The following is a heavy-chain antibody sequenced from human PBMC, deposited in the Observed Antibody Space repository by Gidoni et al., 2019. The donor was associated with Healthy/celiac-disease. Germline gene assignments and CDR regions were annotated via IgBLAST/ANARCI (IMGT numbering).Heavy chain of an antibody. CDR3: ARESGGYSYGGDAFDI. D-gene: IGHD5-18*01. J-gene: IGHJ3*02. V-gene: IGHV3-33*01. CDR1: GFTVSSYG. CDR2: IWYDGSNE. Sequence: QVQRVESGGGVVQPGRSLRLPCAASGFTVSSYGMHWVRQAPVKGLAWVAVIWYDGSNEYYSDSVKVRFTSSRDNSKNTLYLQMNSLRAEDTAVYYCARESGGYSYGGDAFDIWGQGTMVTVSS.